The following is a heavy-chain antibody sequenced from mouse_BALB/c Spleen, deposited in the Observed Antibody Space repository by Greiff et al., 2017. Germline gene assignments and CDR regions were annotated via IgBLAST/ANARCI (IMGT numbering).Heavy chain of an antibody. CDR1: GFTFSSYT. J-gene: IGHJ4*01. Sequence: EVMLVESGGGLVQPGGSLKLSCAASGFTFSSYTMSWVRQTPEKRLEWVAYISNGGGSTYYPDTVKGRFTISRDNAKNTLYLQMSSLKSEDTAMYYCARRDSYAMDYWGQGTSVTVSS. CDR2: ISNGGGST. V-gene: IGHV5-12-2*01. CDR3: ARRDSYAMDY.